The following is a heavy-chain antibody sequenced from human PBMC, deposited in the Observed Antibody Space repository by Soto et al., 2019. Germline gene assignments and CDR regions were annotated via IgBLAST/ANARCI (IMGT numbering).Heavy chain of an antibody. CDR2: IYWDDDK. V-gene: IGHV2-5*02. D-gene: IGHD2-2*01. CDR3: ARQAHEVVVVPAAMRYWFDP. Sequence: QITLKESGPTLVKPTQTLTLTCTFSGFSLSTSGVGVGWIRQPPGKALEWLALIYWDDDKRYSPSLKSRLTIPKDTSKNQVVLTMTNMDPVDTATYYCARQAHEVVVVPAAMRYWFDPWGQGTLVTVSS. CDR1: GFSLSTSGVG. J-gene: IGHJ5*02.